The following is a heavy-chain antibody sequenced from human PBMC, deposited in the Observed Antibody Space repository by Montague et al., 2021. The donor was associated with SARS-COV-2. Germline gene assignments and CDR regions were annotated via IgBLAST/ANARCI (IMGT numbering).Heavy chain of an antibody. Sequence: LSLTCTVSGDSISSSSYNWGWICQPPGKGLEWIGSVHYSGRPYYNPSLKSRVTIYVDTSKNQLSLKLSSVTAADTAVYYCTRHVHMTWPEPSPGFDYWGQGTLVTVSS. J-gene: IGHJ4*02. V-gene: IGHV4-39*01. CDR2: VHYSGRP. CDR3: TRHVHMTWPEPSPGFDY. CDR1: GDSISSSSYN. D-gene: IGHD1-1*01.